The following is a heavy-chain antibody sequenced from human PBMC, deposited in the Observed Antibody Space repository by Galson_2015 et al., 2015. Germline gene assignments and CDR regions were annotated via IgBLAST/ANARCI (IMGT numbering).Heavy chain of an antibody. CDR3: ARASSTFYYDTSGYPTGRLDP. D-gene: IGHD3-22*01. V-gene: IGHV3-30*03. CDR1: GFTFSSYG. Sequence: SLRLSCAASGFTFSSYGMHWVRQSPGKGLEWVAGISYDGSNKYSADSVKGRFTISRDNSKNTLYLQMNTLRAEDTAVYYCARASSTFYYDTSGYPTGRLDPWGQGTLVTVSS. J-gene: IGHJ5*02. CDR2: ISYDGSNK.